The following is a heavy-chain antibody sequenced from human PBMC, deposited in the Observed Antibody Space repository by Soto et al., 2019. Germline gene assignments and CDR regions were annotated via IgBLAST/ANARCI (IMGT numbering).Heavy chain of an antibody. CDR2: ISGSGGST. CDR1: GFTFSSYA. Sequence: LRLSCAASGFTFSSYAMSWVRQAPGKGLEWVSAISGSGGSTYYADSVKGRFTISRDNSKNTLYLQMNSLRAEDTAVYYCAKAGYYGSGSYENWFDPWGQGTLVTVSS. V-gene: IGHV3-23*01. D-gene: IGHD3-10*01. J-gene: IGHJ5*02. CDR3: AKAGYYGSGSYENWFDP.